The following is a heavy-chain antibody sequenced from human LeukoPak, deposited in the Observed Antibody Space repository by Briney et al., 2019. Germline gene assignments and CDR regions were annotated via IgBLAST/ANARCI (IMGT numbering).Heavy chain of an antibody. CDR1: GGTFSSYA. J-gene: IGHJ3*02. D-gene: IGHD5-24*01. Sequence: SVKVSCKASGGTFSSYAISWVRQAPGQGLEWMGGIIPIFGTASYAQKFQGRVTMTRDTSTSTVYMELSSLRSEDTAVYYCAKDQDGYGHFDIWGQGTMVTVSS. V-gene: IGHV1-69*05. CDR3: AKDQDGYGHFDI. CDR2: IIPIFGTA.